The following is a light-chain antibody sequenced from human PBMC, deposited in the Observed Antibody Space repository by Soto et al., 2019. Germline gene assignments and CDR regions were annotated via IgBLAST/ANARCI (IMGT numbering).Light chain of an antibody. V-gene: IGKV1-12*01. CDR1: QDISSW. Sequence: DIQMTQSPSSLSASVGDRVTITRRASQDISSWLAWYQQTPGKAPRLLIYSTSNLQRGVPSRFSGTGSGTDFTLTISGLQPEDFGTYYCQQTKTPGTFGQGSKVDI. J-gene: IGKJ1*01. CDR3: QQTKTPGT. CDR2: STS.